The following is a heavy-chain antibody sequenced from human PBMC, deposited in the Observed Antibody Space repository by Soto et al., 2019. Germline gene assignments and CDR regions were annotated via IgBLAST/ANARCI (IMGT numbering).Heavy chain of an antibody. D-gene: IGHD2-2*01. Sequence: QVQLQQWGAGLLKPSETLSLTCAVYGGSFSGYYWSWIRQPPGKGLEWIGEINHSGSTNYNPSLKSRVTISVDTSKSQFSLKLSSVTAADTAVYYCARVLGYCSSTSCYEMDYYYCMDVWGKGTTVTVSS. CDR2: INHSGST. V-gene: IGHV4-34*01. CDR3: ARVLGYCSSTSCYEMDYYYCMDV. J-gene: IGHJ6*03. CDR1: GGSFSGYY.